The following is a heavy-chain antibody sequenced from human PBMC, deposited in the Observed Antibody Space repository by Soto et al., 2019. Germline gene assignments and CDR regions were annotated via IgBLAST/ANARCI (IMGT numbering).Heavy chain of an antibody. Sequence: PGGSLRLSCAASGFTFSSYAMSWVRQAPGKGLEWVSAISGSGGSTYYADSVKGRFTISRDNSKNTLYLQMNSLRSDDTAVYYCARDRPSPYCSSTSCSSYFDYWGQGTLVTVSS. CDR2: ISGSGGST. V-gene: IGHV3-23*01. J-gene: IGHJ4*02. CDR1: GFTFSSYA. CDR3: ARDRPSPYCSSTSCSSYFDY. D-gene: IGHD2-2*01.